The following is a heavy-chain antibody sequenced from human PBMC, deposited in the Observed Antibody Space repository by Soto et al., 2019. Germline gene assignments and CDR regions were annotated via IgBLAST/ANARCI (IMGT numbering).Heavy chain of an antibody. V-gene: IGHV3-64D*06. J-gene: IGHJ4*02. CDR3: VKGEYYYDSSGYYPFDY. CDR1: AFTFSIYS. CDR2: ISTNGGST. Sequence: PGGSLRLSCAASAFTFSIYSMNWVRQAPGKGLEYVSSISTNGGSTHYADSVKGRFTISRDNSKNTQYLQMSSLRADDTAVYYCVKGEYYYDSSGYYPFDYWGQGT. D-gene: IGHD3-22*01.